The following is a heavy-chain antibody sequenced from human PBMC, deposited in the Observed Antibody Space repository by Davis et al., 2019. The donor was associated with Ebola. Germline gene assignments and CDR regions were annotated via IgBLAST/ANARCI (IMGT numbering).Heavy chain of an antibody. D-gene: IGHD5-12*01. Sequence: GGSLRLSCAASGFTFSSYTMNWVRQAPGKGLEWVSYISTGSSTTHYADSVKGRFTISRDNAKNSLYLQMNSLRDEETAVYYCARDSLPPSGFEPYWGQGTLVTVSS. CDR1: GFTFSSYT. CDR3: ARDSLPPSGFEPY. V-gene: IGHV3-48*02. CDR2: ISTGSSTT. J-gene: IGHJ4*02.